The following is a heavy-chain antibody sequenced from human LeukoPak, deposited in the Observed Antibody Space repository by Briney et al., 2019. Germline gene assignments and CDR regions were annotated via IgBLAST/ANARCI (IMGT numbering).Heavy chain of an antibody. CDR1: GFTFSSYS. Sequence: GGSLRLSCAASGFTFSSYSMNWVRQAPGKGLEWVSSISSSSSYIYYADSVKGRFTISRDNAKNSLYLQMNSLRAEDTAVYYCVRAATTATSYYFYYGMDVWGQGTTVTVSS. D-gene: IGHD1-1*01. V-gene: IGHV3-21*01. J-gene: IGHJ6*02. CDR3: VRAATTATSYYFYYGMDV. CDR2: ISSSSSYI.